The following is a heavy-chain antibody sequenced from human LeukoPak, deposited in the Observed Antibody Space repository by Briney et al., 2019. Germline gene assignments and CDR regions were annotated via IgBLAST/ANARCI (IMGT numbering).Heavy chain of an antibody. CDR1: GYTFTSYG. J-gene: IGHJ4*02. D-gene: IGHD1-26*01. V-gene: IGHV1-18*01. Sequence: ASVKVSCKASGYTFTSYGINWVRQAPGQGLEWMGWISAYNGNTNYAQKLQGRVTMTTDTSTSTAYMELRSLRSDDTAVYYCARDVDQYSGRYGGFGHDFWGQGTLVTVSS. CDR2: ISAYNGNT. CDR3: ARDVDQYSGRYGGFGHDF.